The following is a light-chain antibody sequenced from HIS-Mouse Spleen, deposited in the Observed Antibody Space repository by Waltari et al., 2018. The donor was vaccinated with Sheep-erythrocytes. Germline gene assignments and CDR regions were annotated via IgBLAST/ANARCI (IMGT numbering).Light chain of an antibody. J-gene: IGLJ3*02. CDR3: LLYYGGAWV. Sequence: QTVVTQEPSLTVSPGGTVTLTCASSTGAVTSGYYPNWFQQKPGQAPRALIYSTSNKHPWTPARFSGSLLGGKAALTLSGVQPEDEAEYYCLLYYGGAWVFGGETKLTVL. CDR1: TGAVTSGYY. CDR2: STS. V-gene: IGLV7-43*01.